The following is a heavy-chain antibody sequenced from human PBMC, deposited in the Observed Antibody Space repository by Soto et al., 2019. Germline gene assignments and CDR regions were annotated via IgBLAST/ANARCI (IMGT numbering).Heavy chain of an antibody. J-gene: IGHJ4*02. CDR1: GGSISSSNW. CDR2: IYHSGST. Sequence: SETLSLTCTVSGGSISSSNWWSWVRQPPGKGLEWIGEIYHSGSTNYNPSLKSRVTISVDKSKNQFSLKLSSVTAADTAVYYCARSGYSSSWSFDYWGQGTLVTVSS. CDR3: ARSGYSSSWSFDY. V-gene: IGHV4-4*02. D-gene: IGHD6-13*01.